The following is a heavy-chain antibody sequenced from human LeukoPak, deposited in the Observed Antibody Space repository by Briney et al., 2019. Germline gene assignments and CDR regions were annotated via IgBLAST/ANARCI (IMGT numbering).Heavy chain of an antibody. CDR3: AKTDWNDLMFDY. CDR2: ISWNSGSI. V-gene: IGHV3-9*01. D-gene: IGHD1-1*01. J-gene: IGHJ4*02. Sequence: PGGSLRLSCAASGFTFDDYAMHWVRQAPGKGLEWVSGISWNSGSIGYADSVKGRFTISRDNAKNSLYLQMNSLRAEGTALYYCAKTDWNDLMFDYWGQGTLVTVSS. CDR1: GFTFDDYA.